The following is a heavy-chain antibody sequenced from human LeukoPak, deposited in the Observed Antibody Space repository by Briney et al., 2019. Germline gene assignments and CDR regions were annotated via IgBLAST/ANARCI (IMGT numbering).Heavy chain of an antibody. J-gene: IGHJ4*02. D-gene: IGHD3-9*01. CDR3: ARNLTRIRGIDY. CDR1: GFTFSDYY. CDR2: IGSSGSTI. V-gene: IGHV3-11*01. Sequence: GGSLRLSCAASGFTFSDYYMSWIRQAPGKGLEWVSYIGSSGSTIYYADSVKGRLTTSRDNAKNSLYLQMNSLRAEDTAVYYCARNLTRIRGIDYWGQGTLVTVSS.